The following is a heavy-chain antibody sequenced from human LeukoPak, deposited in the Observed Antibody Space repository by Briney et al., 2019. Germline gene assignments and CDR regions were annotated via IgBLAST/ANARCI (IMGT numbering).Heavy chain of an antibody. CDR1: GFTFNNYA. J-gene: IGHJ5*02. CDR2: VSGSGGST. Sequence: GGSLRLSCAASGFTFNNYAMSWVRQAPGKGLEWVSLVSGSGGSTYYADSAKGRFTISRDNSKNTLYLQMNSLRAEDTAVYFCAQDIMARGALGQGTLVTVSS. D-gene: IGHD3-10*01. V-gene: IGHV3-23*01. CDR3: AQDIMARGA.